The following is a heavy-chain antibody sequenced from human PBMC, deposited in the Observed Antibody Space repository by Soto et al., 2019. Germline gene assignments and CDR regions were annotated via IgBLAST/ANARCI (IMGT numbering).Heavy chain of an antibody. CDR3: ARAFNLYSNYVVGQFDY. V-gene: IGHV1-46*01. D-gene: IGHD4-4*01. J-gene: IGHJ4*02. CDR1: GYTFTSYY. Sequence: ASVKVSCKASGYTFTSYYMHWVRQAPGQGLEWMGIINPSGGSTSYAQKFQGRVTMTRDTSTSTVYMELSSLRSEDTAVYYRARAFNLYSNYVVGQFDYWGQGTLVTGSA. CDR2: INPSGGST.